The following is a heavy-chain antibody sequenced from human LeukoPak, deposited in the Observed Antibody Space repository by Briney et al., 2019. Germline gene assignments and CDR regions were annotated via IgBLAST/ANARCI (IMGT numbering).Heavy chain of an antibody. V-gene: IGHV3-23*01. Sequence: PGGSLRLSCAASGFTFSSYAMSWVRQAPGKGLEWVSAISGSGGSTYYADSVKGRFTISRDNSKNTLYLQMNSLRAEDTAVYYCAKASGGYDSSGYFYYFEYWGQGTLVTVSS. CDR1: GFTFSSYA. CDR3: AKASGGYDSSGYFYYFEY. J-gene: IGHJ4*02. D-gene: IGHD3-22*01. CDR2: ISGSGGST.